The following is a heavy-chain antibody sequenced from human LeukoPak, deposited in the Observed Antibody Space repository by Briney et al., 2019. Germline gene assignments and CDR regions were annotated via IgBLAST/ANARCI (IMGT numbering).Heavy chain of an antibody. V-gene: IGHV4-34*01. Sequence: SETLSLTCAVYGGSFSGYYWSWIRQPPGKGLEWIGEINHSGSTNYNPSLKSRVTISVDTSKNQFSLKLSSVTAADTAVYYCARGLSSSRRTYYYYYMDVWGEGTTVTVSS. CDR1: GGSFSGYY. J-gene: IGHJ6*03. CDR2: INHSGST. D-gene: IGHD6-13*01. CDR3: ARGLSSSRRTYYYYYMDV.